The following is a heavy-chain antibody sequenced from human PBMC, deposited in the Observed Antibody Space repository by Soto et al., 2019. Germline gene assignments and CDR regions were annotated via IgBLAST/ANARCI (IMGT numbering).Heavy chain of an antibody. CDR1: GGTFSSYT. V-gene: IGHV1-69*04. D-gene: IGHD3-22*01. CDR2: IIPILGIA. Sequence: SVKVSCKASGGTFSSYTISWVRQAPGQGLEWMGRIIPILGIANYAQKFQGRVTITADKSTSTAYMELSSLRSEDTAVYYCARESYDSSGYYPLGYYGMDVWGQGTTVTVSS. CDR3: ARESYDSSGYYPLGYYGMDV. J-gene: IGHJ6*02.